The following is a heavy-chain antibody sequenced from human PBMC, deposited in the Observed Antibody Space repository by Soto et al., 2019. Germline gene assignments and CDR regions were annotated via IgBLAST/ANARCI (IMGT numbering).Heavy chain of an antibody. D-gene: IGHD6-13*01. CDR1: GGSISSSSYY. J-gene: IGHJ6*03. V-gene: IGHV4-39*01. CDR3: ARRGNIAAAGTVYYYYMDV. Sequence: LSLTCTVSGGSISSSSYYWGWIRQPPGKGLEWIGSIYYSGSTYYNPSLKSRVTISVDTSKNQFSLKLSSVTAADTAVYYCARRGNIAAAGTVYYYYMDVWGKGTTVTVSS. CDR2: IYYSGST.